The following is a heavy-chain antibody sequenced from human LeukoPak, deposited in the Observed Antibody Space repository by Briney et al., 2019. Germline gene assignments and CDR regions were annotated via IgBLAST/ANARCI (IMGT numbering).Heavy chain of an antibody. V-gene: IGHV1-8*01. Sequence: ASAGVSCKASGYTFTSYDLDWVRQATGQGPELKGWINPNSGNKDNTQSSQSGVSMTRYTCIRTASMELSSLRSEDTALYYCARSAPLAAIGVYYYYYGMDVWGQGTTVTVSS. D-gene: IGHD2-15*01. CDR3: ARSAPLAAIGVYYYYYGMDV. J-gene: IGHJ6*02. CDR2: INPNSGNK. CDR1: GYTFTSYD.